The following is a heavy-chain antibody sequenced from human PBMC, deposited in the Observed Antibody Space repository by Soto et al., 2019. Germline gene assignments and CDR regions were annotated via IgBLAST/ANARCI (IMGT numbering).Heavy chain of an antibody. Sequence: QLQLQESGPGLVKPSETLSLTCTVFSASISSSSYTWGWIRQPPGKGLEWIGSNSGTTYYNPSLNSRVTVAVDTSKNQFSLNVTSVTTADTAVYYCARLHGYCISSSCHGHYAMDVWGQGTTVNVSS. V-gene: IGHV4-39*01. J-gene: IGHJ6*02. D-gene: IGHD2-2*01. CDR2: NSGTT. CDR3: ARLHGYCISSSCHGHYAMDV. CDR1: SASISSSSYT.